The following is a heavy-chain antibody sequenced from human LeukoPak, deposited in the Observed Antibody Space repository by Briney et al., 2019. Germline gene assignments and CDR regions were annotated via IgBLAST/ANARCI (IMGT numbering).Heavy chain of an antibody. CDR1: GGSFSGYY. J-gene: IGHJ4*02. CDR2: INHSGST. Sequence: SETLSLTCAVYGGSFSGYYWSWIRQPPGKGLEWIGEINHSGSTNYNPSLKGRVTISVDTSKNQFSLKLSSVTAADTAVYYCARAPLLGRFDYWGQGTLVTVSS. CDR3: ARAPLLGRFDY. V-gene: IGHV4-34*01. D-gene: IGHD2-21*01.